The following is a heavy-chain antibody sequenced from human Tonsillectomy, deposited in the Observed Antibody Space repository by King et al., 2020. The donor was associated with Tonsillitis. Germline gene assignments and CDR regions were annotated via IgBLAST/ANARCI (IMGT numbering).Heavy chain of an antibody. J-gene: IGHJ3*02. V-gene: IGHV4-39*01. Sequence: QLQESGPGLVKPSETLSLTCTVSGGSISSSSYYWGWIRQPPGKGLEWIGSIYYSGSTYYNPSLKRRVTISVDTSKNQFSLKLSSVTAADTASYYCARHVKTYSSSINDAFDIWGQGTMVTVSS. CDR1: GGSISSSSYY. CDR3: ARHVKTYSSSINDAFDI. CDR2: IYYSGST. D-gene: IGHD6-6*01.